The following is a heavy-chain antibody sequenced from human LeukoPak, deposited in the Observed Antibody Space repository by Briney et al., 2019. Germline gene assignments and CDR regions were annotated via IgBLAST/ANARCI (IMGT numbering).Heavy chain of an antibody. CDR3: AKDLLSSVSPAKFDY. D-gene: IGHD2/OR15-2a*01. Sequence: GGSLRLSCAASGFTFSSHAMSWVRRAPGKGLQEVTTLTGSGGSTYYADSEKGRFTISRDNSKNTLYLQMSSLRAEDTAVYYCAKDLLSSVSPAKFDYWGQGTLVTVSS. CDR1: GFTFSSHA. CDR2: LTGSGGST. J-gene: IGHJ4*02. V-gene: IGHV3-23*01.